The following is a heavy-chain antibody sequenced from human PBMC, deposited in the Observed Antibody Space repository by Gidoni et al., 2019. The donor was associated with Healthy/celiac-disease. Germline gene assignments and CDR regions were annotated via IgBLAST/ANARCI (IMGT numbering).Heavy chain of an antibody. CDR1: GGNFSSYA. Sequence: QVQRVQSGAEVKKPGSSVKVSCKASGGNFSSYAISWVRQAPGQGLGWMGGIIPIFGTANYAQTFQGRVPITADESTSTAYMELSSLRSEDTAVYYCARVRPNYYYGMDVWGQGTTVTVSS. V-gene: IGHV1-69*01. CDR2: IIPIFGTA. CDR3: ARVRPNYYYGMDV. J-gene: IGHJ6*02.